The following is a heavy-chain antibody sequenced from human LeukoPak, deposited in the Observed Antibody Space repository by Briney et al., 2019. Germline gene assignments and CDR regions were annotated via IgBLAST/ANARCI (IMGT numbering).Heavy chain of an antibody. D-gene: IGHD6-13*01. J-gene: IGHJ4*02. CDR1: GGSISSYY. CDR3: ARGTGYSSSWSLDY. Sequence: SETLSLTCTVAGGSISSYYWSWIRQPPGKGLEWIGYIYYSGSTNYNPSLKSRVTISVDTSKNQFSLKLSSVTAADTAVYYCARGTGYSSSWSLDYWGQGTLVTVSS. CDR2: IYYSGST. V-gene: IGHV4-59*01.